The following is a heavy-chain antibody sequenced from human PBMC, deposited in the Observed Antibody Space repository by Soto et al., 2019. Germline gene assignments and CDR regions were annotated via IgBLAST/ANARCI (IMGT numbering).Heavy chain of an antibody. CDR2: ISSSSSYT. J-gene: IGHJ4*02. Sequence: QVQLVESGGGLVKPGGSLRLSCAASGFTFSDYYMSWIRQAPGKGLEWVSYISSSSSYTNYADSVKGRFTISRDNAKNSLYLQMNSLRAEDTAVYYCARDDQEGGGYGAAPLDYWGQGTLVTVSS. CDR3: ARDDQEGGGYGAAPLDY. CDR1: GFTFSDYY. V-gene: IGHV3-11*06. D-gene: IGHD3-22*01.